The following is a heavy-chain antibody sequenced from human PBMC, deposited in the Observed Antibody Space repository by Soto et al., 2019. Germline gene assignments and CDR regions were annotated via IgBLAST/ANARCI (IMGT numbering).Heavy chain of an antibody. Sequence: GGSLKISCKGSGYTFTNYWIGWVRQMPGKGLEWMGIIYPGDSDTKYNPSFQGQVTISADKSITTTYLRWTSLKASDTAIYYCAASILYYGMDVWGQGTTVTVSS. J-gene: IGHJ6*02. CDR2: IYPGDSDT. CDR1: GYTFTNYW. CDR3: AASILYYGMDV. V-gene: IGHV5-51*01.